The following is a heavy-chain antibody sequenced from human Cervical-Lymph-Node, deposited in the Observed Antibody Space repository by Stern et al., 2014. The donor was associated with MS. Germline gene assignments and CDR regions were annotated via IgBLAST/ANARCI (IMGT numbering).Heavy chain of an antibody. CDR3: ARAVRNQLLSEY. CDR2: MNPYSGNT. CDR1: GYTFSSYD. D-gene: IGHD2-2*01. V-gene: IGHV1-8*01. Sequence: QLVQSGSEVKKPGASVKVSCKASGYTFSSYDITWVRQASGHGLEWMGWMNPYSGNTGYAQKFKGRVSMTSDPSISTVYMELTSLTSDDTAVYFCARAVRNQLLSEYWGQGTLVTVSS. J-gene: IGHJ4*02.